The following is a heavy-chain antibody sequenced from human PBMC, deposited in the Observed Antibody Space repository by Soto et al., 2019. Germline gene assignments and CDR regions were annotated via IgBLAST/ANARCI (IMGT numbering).Heavy chain of an antibody. CDR2: ISGSGGST. V-gene: IGHV3-23*01. Sequence: GGSLRLSCAASGFTFSSYAMSWVRQAPGKGLEWVSAISGSGGSTYYADSVKGRFTISRDNSKNTLYLQMNSLRAEDTAVYYCAKVEGSRYGDDWYFDLWGRGTLVTVSS. CDR3: AKVEGSRYGDDWYFDL. CDR1: GFTFSSYA. D-gene: IGHD4-17*01. J-gene: IGHJ2*01.